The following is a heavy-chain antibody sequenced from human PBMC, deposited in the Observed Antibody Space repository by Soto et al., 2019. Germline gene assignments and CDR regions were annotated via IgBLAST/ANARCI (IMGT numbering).Heavy chain of an antibody. D-gene: IGHD3-3*01. CDR2: ISGSGGST. V-gene: IGHV3-23*01. J-gene: IGHJ6*02. Sequence: GGSLRLSCAASGFTFSGYAMSWVRQAPGKGLEWVSAISGSGGSTYYADSVEGRFTISRDNSKNTLYLQMNSLRAEDTAVYYCAKSSRDFWSGYYYYYGMVVWGPGTTLTVSS. CDR1: GFTFSGYA. CDR3: AKSSRDFWSGYYYYYGMVV.